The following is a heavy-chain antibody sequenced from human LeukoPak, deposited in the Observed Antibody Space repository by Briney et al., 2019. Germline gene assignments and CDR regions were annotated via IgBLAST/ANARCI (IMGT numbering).Heavy chain of an antibody. CDR1: GLTFNSYQ. J-gene: IGHJ4*02. CDR3: AREYGGALDY. V-gene: IGHV3-48*03. Sequence: PWGSLTLSCTLSGLTFNSYQMKWVRQSPGKGLEWLSYISFSGSTIFYADSVKGRFTIHRDNPKNSLYLQMSSLRDDDTAVYYCAREYGGALDYWGQGTLVLVTS. CDR2: ISFSGSTI. D-gene: IGHD3-10*01.